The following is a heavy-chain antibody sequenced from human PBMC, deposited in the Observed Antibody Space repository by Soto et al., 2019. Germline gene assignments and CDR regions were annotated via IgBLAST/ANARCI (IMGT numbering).Heavy chain of an antibody. D-gene: IGHD5-18*01. Sequence: PGGSLRLSCAASGFTFDDYAMHWVRQAPGKGLEWVSGISWNSGSIGYADSVKGRFTISRDNAKNSLYLQMNSLRAEDTALYYCAKDIRSLRDTAMVSRYYGMDVWGQGTTVTVSS. J-gene: IGHJ6*02. V-gene: IGHV3-9*01. CDR3: AKDIRSLRDTAMVSRYYGMDV. CDR1: GFTFDDYA. CDR2: ISWNSGSI.